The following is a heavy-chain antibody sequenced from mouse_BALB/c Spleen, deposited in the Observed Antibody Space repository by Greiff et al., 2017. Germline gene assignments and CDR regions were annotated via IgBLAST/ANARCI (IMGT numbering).Heavy chain of an antibody. D-gene: IGHD1-1*01. Sequence: EVQVVESGAELVKPGASVKLSCTASGFNIKDTYMHWVKQRPEQGLEWIGRIDPANGNTKYDPKFQGKATITADTSSNTAYLQLSSLTSEDTAAYYCARPYYYGSSYVYAMDYWGQGTSVTVSS. CDR1: GFNIKDTY. CDR3: ARPYYYGSSYVYAMDY. J-gene: IGHJ4*01. V-gene: IGHV14-3*02. CDR2: IDPANGNT.